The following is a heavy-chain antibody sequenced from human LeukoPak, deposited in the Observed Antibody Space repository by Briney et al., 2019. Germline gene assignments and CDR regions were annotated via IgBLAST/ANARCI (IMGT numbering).Heavy chain of an antibody. J-gene: IGHJ4*02. CDR1: GGSFSAYY. CDR2: INHSGST. D-gene: IGHD1-26*01. CDR3: ARHSGSYYYDY. Sequence: PSETLSLTCAVYGGSFSAYYWSWIRQPPGKGLEWIGQINHSGSTNYNPSLKSRVTISVDTSKSQFSLKLSSVTAADTAVYYCARHSGSYYYDYWGQGTLVTVSS. V-gene: IGHV4-34*01.